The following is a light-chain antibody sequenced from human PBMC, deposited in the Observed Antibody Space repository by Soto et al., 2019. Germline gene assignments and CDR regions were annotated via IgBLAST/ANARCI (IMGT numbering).Light chain of an antibody. CDR1: PSVSGSS. CDR2: GAS. CDR3: QQYAYSPVS. J-gene: IGKJ1*01. V-gene: IGKV3-20*01. Sequence: EIVLTQSPGTLSLSPGERATLSCRASPSVSGSSLAWYQQKPGQAPRLLMYGASTRATDIPERFSGSGSGTDFSLIISRLEPEDFAVYYCQQYAYSPVSFGQGNKVEIK.